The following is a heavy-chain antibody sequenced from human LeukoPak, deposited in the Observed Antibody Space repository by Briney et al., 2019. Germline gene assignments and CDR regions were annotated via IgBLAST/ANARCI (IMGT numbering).Heavy chain of an antibody. CDR1: GGSFSGYY. D-gene: IGHD6-13*01. Sequence: SETLSLTCAVYGGSFSGYYWSWIRQPPGKGLEWIGEIDHSGSTNYNPSLKSRVTISVDTSKNQFSLKLTSVTAADTAVYYCARGEVIAATGYYFDYWGQGTLVTVSS. V-gene: IGHV4-34*01. J-gene: IGHJ4*02. CDR3: ARGEVIAATGYYFDY. CDR2: IDHSGST.